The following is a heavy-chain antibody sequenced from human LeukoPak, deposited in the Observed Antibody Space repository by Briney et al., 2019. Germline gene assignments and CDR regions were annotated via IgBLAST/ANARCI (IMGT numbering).Heavy chain of an antibody. CDR2: IRSKTYGGTT. V-gene: IGHV3-49*04. CDR3: TRGDYYDSSGYYLLFDC. D-gene: IGHD3-22*01. Sequence: DPGGSLRLSCTASGFTFGDYAMTWVRQAPGKGLEWVGFIRSKTYGGTTEYAASVKGRFTISRDDSKSIAYLQMNSLKTEDTAVYYCTRGDYYDSSGYYLLFDCWGQGTLVTVSS. J-gene: IGHJ4*02. CDR1: GFTFGDYA.